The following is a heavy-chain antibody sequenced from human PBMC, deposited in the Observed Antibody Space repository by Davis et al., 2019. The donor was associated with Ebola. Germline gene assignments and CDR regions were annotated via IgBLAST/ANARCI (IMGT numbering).Heavy chain of an antibody. D-gene: IGHD1-7*01. V-gene: IGHV1-3*01. CDR2: INAGNGDT. J-gene: IGHJ4*02. CDR1: GYTFTSYA. Sequence: ASVKVSCKASGYTFTSYAMHWVRQAPGQRLEWMGWINAGNGDTKYSQKFQGRISITGDTSATTAYMELSSLRYEDTAVYYCARDGLELHLPDYWGPGTLLTVSS. CDR3: ARDGLELHLPDY.